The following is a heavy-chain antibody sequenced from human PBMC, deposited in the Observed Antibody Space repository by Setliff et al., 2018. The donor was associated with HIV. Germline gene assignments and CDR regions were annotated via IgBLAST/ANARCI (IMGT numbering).Heavy chain of an antibody. D-gene: IGHD3-10*01. J-gene: IGHJ3*02. CDR2: INVKNGDR. Sequence: ASVKVSCKADGYTCTAYGISWVRQAPGQGPEWTAWINVKNGDRTFAQKFRGRVTMTTDTFTSTAYMELRSLRSDDAAVYYCARDQGNRFNMVRGVINHVMADGFDIWGQGTMVTVSS. CDR1: GYTCTAYG. CDR3: ARDQGNRFNMVRGVINHVMADGFDI. V-gene: IGHV1-18*01.